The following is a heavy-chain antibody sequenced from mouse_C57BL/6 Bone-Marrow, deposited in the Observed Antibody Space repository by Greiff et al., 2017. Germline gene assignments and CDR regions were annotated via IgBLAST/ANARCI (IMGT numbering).Heavy chain of an antibody. CDR2: IDPENGDT. CDR3: TTTTVVVMDS. V-gene: IGHV14-4*01. CDR1: GYTFTSYW. J-gene: IGHJ4*01. Sequence: VQLKESGAELAKPGASVKLSCKASGYTFTSYWMHWVKQRPEQGLEWIGWIDPENGDTEYASKFQGKATITADTSSNTAYLQLSSLTSEDTAVYYCTTTTVVVMDSWGQGTSVTVSS. D-gene: IGHD1-1*01.